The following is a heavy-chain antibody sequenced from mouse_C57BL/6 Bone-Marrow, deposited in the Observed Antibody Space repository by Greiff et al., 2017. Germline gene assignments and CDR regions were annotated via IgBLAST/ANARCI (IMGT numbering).Heavy chain of an antibody. J-gene: IGHJ1*03. CDR3: ARHVDYGSSYDFDV. Sequence: EVQLVESGGGLVQPGGSLKLSCAASGFTFSDYGMAWVRQAPRKGPEWVAFISNLAYSIYYADTVTGRFTISRENAKNNLYLEMSSLRSEDTAMYYCARHVDYGSSYDFDVWGTGTTVTVSS. V-gene: IGHV5-15*01. CDR2: ISNLAYSI. D-gene: IGHD1-1*01. CDR1: GFTFSDYG.